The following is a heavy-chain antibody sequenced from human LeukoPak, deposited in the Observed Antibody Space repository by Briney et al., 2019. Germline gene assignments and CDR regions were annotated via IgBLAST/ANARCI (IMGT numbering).Heavy chain of an antibody. Sequence: SETLSLTCTVSGGSISSSSYYWGWIRQPPGTGLEWIGSIYYSGSTYYNPSLKSRVTISVDTSKNQFSLKLSSVTAADTAVYYCARRYSSGWYTYWGQGTLVTVSS. J-gene: IGHJ4*02. CDR1: GGSISSSSYY. D-gene: IGHD6-19*01. CDR2: IYYSGST. V-gene: IGHV4-39*01. CDR3: ARRYSSGWYTY.